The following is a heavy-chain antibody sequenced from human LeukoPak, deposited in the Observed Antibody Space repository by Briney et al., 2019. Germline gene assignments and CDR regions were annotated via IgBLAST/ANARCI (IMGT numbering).Heavy chain of an antibody. J-gene: IGHJ4*02. V-gene: IGHV3-48*03. CDR2: ISSSGNTI. Sequence: GGSLRLSCAASGFTLSSYGMNWVRQAPGKGLEWVSYISSSGNTIYYADSVKGRFTISRDSAKNSLHLQMNSLRAEDTAVYYCARNDPRGCSGGSCYLDYWGQGTLVTVSP. D-gene: IGHD2-15*01. CDR1: GFTLSSYG. CDR3: ARNDPRGCSGGSCYLDY.